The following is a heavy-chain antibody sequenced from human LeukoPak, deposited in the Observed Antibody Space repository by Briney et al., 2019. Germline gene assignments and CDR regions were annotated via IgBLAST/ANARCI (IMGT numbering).Heavy chain of an antibody. Sequence: GGSLRLSCAASGFTFDDYGMSWVRQAPGKGLEWVSGINWNGGSTGYADSVKGRFTVSRDNAKDTLYLQMNSLRVEDTAVYYCATKLSITIRDGFDIWGQGTMVTVSS. D-gene: IGHD1-14*01. J-gene: IGHJ3*02. CDR2: INWNGGST. CDR1: GFTFDDYG. V-gene: IGHV3-20*04. CDR3: ATKLSITIRDGFDI.